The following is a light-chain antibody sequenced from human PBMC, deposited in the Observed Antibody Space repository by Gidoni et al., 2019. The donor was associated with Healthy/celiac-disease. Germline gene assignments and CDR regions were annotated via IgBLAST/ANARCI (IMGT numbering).Light chain of an antibody. V-gene: IGKV1-33*01. CDR3: QQYDNPLT. CDR1: QDISNY. CDR2: DST. J-gene: IGKJ4*01. Sequence: DIQMTQSPFSLSAPVGDRVTITCQASQDISNYLNWYQQKPGKATKLMIYDSTNLETGVPSRFSGSGSATDFTFTISSLEPEDIATYYCQQYDNPLTFGGGTKVEIK.